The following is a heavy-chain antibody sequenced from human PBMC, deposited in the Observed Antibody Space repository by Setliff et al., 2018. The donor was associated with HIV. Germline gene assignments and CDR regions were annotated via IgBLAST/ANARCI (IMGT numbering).Heavy chain of an antibody. CDR1: GFTFSSYE. CDR3: AREGSYYGGQ. J-gene: IGHJ4*02. CDR2: ISSSGSTI. V-gene: IGHV3-48*03. D-gene: IGHD1-26*01. Sequence: PGGSLRLSCAASGFTFSSYEMNWVRQAPGKGLEWVSYISSSGSTIYYADSVKGRFTISRDNWKNTAYLQMNSLRTEDTAVYYCAREGSYYGGQWGQGTLVTVSS.